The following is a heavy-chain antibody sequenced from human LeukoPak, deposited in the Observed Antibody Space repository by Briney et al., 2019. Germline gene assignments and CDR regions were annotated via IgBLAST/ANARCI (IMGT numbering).Heavy chain of an antibody. CDR1: GGSFSGYY. V-gene: IGHV4-34*01. Sequence: SETLSLTCAVYGGSFSGYYWSWIRQPPGKGLEWIGEINHSGSTNYNPSLKSRVTISVDTSKNQFSLKLSSVTAADTAVYYCARDSRLAYSLWGQGTLVTVSS. D-gene: IGHD3-22*01. J-gene: IGHJ4*02. CDR2: INHSGST. CDR3: ARDSRLAYSL.